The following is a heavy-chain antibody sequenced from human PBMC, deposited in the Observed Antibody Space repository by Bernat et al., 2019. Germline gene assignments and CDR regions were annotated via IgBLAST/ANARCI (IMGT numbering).Heavy chain of an antibody. CDR2: INAGNGNT. D-gene: IGHD3-16*02. Sequence: QVQLVQSGAEVKKPGASVKVSCKASGYTFTSYAMHWVRQAPGLRLEWMGWINAGNGNTKYSQKFQGRVTITRDTSASTAYMELSSLRSEDTAVYYCAREYDYIWGSYRSDAFDIWGQGTMVTVSS. V-gene: IGHV1-3*01. CDR3: AREYDYIWGSYRSDAFDI. CDR1: GYTFTSYA. J-gene: IGHJ3*02.